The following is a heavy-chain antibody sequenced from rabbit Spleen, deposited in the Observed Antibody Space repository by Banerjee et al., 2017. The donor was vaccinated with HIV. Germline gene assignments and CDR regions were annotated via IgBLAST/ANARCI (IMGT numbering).Heavy chain of an antibody. Sequence: QLKESGGGLVQPGGSLKLSCKASGFTLSSYYMNWVRQAPGKGLEWIGYIDPVFGITSSPTRVNAPFSTPTATPRTPLFLQLPSLQPGAPATYFCAEDGAGGSYFALLGPGTLVTVS. CDR3: AEDGAGGSYFAL. J-gene: IGHJ4*01. V-gene: IGHV1S7*01. CDR1: GFTLSSYY. D-gene: IGHD8-1*01. CDR2: IDPVFGIT.